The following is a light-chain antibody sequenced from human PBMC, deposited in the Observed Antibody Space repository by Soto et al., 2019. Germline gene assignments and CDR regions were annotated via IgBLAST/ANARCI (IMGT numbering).Light chain of an antibody. CDR1: QGVSSH. J-gene: IGKJ1*01. CDR3: QHYNSYSEA. Sequence: IQLTQFPSSLSAPVGDGVTITCRASQGVSSHLAWHQQKPGKAPKLLIYEVSTLQSGVPSRFSGSGSGTDFTLTISSLQPEDCATYYGQHYNSYSEACGQGTKVDIK. CDR2: EVS. V-gene: IGKV1-9*01.